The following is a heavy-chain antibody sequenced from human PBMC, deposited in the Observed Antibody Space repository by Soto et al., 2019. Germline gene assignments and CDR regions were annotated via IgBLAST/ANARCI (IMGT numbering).Heavy chain of an antibody. Sequence: PGGSLRLSCAASGFAFTGHPMSWVRQAPEKGLEWVAGIGDGGDLTYNADSVKGRFTISRDNSRNTLYLQMNSLRAEDTAVYYCARRVIGSSRAFDIWGQGTMVTVSS. CDR1: GFAFTGHP. CDR3: ARRVIGSSRAFDI. D-gene: IGHD3-10*01. J-gene: IGHJ3*02. V-gene: IGHV3-23*01. CDR2: IGDGGDLT.